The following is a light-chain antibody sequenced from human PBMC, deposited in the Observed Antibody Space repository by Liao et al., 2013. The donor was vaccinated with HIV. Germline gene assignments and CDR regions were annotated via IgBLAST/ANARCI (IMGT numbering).Light chain of an antibody. J-gene: IGLJ1*01. Sequence: SYEVTQPPSVSVSPGQTARITCSGDVLPKQYAHWYQQKPGQAPVMVIYKDSERPSGIPERFSGSSSGTTVTLTISGVQAEDEGDYYCQVWDSGSNSYVFGTGTKVTVL. CDR2: KDS. CDR3: QVWDSGSNSYV. V-gene: IGLV3-25*03. CDR1: VLPKQY.